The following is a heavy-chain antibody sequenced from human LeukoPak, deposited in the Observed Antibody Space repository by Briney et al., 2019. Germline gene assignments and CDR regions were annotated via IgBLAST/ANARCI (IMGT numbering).Heavy chain of an antibody. CDR2: ITTRSSNT. Sequence: GGFLRLSCAASGFTFSTYDMIWVRQAPGKGLEWLSTITTRSSNTYYAEPAKGRFTISRDDAKNSLHLQMNSLRAEDTAVYYCGRNFNYWGQGTLVTVAS. CDR1: GFTFSTYD. CDR3: GRNFNY. J-gene: IGHJ4*02. V-gene: IGHV3-21*01.